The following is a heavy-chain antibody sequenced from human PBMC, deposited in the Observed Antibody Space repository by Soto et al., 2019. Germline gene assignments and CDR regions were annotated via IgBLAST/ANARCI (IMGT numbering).Heavy chain of an antibody. V-gene: IGHV5-10-1*01. CDR2: IDPSDSYT. D-gene: IGHD1-7*01. CDR1: GYSFTSYW. Sequence: VESLKISCKGSGYSFTSYWISWVRQMPGKGLEWMGRIDPSDSYTNYSPSFQGHVTISADKSISTAYLQWSSLKASDTAMYYCATRKLPPRYYYYGMDVWGQGTTVTVSS. J-gene: IGHJ6*02. CDR3: ATRKLPPRYYYYGMDV.